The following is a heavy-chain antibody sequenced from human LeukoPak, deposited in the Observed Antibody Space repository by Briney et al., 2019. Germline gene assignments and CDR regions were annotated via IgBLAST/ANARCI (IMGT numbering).Heavy chain of an antibody. CDR1: GFTFSSYA. D-gene: IGHD5-24*01. CDR2: ISGSGGST. V-gene: IGHV3-23*01. CDR3: ATNRDGYNTGEVDY. J-gene: IGHJ4*02. Sequence: GGSLRLSCAASGFTFSSYAMSWVRQAPGKGLEWVSAISGSGGSTYYADSVKGRFTISRDNSKNTLYLQMNSLRAEDTAVYYCATNRDGYNTGEVDYWGQGTLVTVSS.